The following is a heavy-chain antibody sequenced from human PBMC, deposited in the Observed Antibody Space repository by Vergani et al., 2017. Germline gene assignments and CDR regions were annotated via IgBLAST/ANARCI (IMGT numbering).Heavy chain of an antibody. CDR3: ARHTTYTDS. D-gene: IGHD1-1*01. CDR2: IYPAYSDT. J-gene: IGHJ4*02. CDR1: EYSFGNYW. V-gene: IGHV5-51*01. Sequence: EVELVESGPEMRKPGESLKISCKGSEYSFGNYWIGWVRQMPGKGLEWMGVIYPAYSDTRYSPSFQGRVTISADKSISTAFMQWDSLKAPDTALYYCARHTTYTDSGGQGTLVTVSS.